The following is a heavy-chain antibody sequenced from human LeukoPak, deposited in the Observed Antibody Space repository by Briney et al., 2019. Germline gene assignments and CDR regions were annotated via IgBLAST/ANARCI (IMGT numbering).Heavy chain of an antibody. V-gene: IGHV3-7*01. CDR3: AKDLGAYSNYYLDY. Sequence: GGSLRLSCAASGFTFSSYWMSWVRQAPGKGLEWVANIKQDGSEKYYVDSVKGRFTISRDNAKNSLYLQMNSLRAEDTAVYYCAKDLGAYSNYYLDYWGQGTLVTVSS. D-gene: IGHD4-11*01. CDR1: GFTFSSYW. CDR2: IKQDGSEK. J-gene: IGHJ4*02.